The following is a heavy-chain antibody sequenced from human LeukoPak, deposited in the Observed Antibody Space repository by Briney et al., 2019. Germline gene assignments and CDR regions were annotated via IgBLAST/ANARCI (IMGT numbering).Heavy chain of an antibody. J-gene: IGHJ4*02. D-gene: IGHD1-26*01. CDR3: ARDRPGVGAIDY. CDR2: ISTTSSRI. V-gene: IGHV3-48*02. Sequence: GGSLRLSCAASGFTFSSYAMNWVRLAPGQGLEWVSYISTTSSRIYYADSVKGRFTISRDSANNSLYLQMNSLRDGDTAVYYCARDRPGVGAIDYWGQGTLVTVSS. CDR1: GFTFSSYA.